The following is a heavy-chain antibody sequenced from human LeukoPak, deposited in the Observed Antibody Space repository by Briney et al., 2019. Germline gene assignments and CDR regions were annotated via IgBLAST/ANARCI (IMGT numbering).Heavy chain of an antibody. D-gene: IGHD3-22*01. J-gene: IGHJ4*02. CDR1: GFTFSSYD. CDR2: ISSSGGST. Sequence: GASLRLSCAASGFTFSSYDMSWVRQAPGKGLEWVSAISSSGGSTYYADSVKGRFTISRDNSKNTLYLQMNSLRAEDTAVYYCAGTYYYDSSGYPYYFDYWGQGTLVTVSS. V-gene: IGHV3-23*01. CDR3: AGTYYYDSSGYPYYFDY.